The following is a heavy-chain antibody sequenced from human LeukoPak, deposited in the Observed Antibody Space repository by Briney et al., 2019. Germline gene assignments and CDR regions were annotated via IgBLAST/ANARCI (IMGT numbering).Heavy chain of an antibody. CDR3: ARDAVISTEVLLTAWDYFDC. CDR2: ISGSGSII. Sequence: GGSLRLSCAASGFTFSSYEMNWFRQAPGKGLEWVSYISGSGSIIDYADSVKGRFTVSRDTTKNSLYLKMNSLRAEDTATYFCARDAVISTEVLLTAWDYFDCWGQGTRVTVSS. CDR1: GFTFSSYE. D-gene: IGHD4-11*01. J-gene: IGHJ4*02. V-gene: IGHV3-48*03.